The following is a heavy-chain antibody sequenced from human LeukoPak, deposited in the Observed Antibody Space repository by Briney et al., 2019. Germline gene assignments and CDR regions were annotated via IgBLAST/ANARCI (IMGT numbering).Heavy chain of an antibody. CDR1: GFTFSSYE. Sequence: GGSLRLSCAASGFTFSSYEMNWVRQAPGKGLEWVSYISSSGSTIYYPDSVKGRFTISRDNAKNSLYLQMNSLRAEDTAVYYCARDTKGGSYLVRAFDYWGQGTLVTVSS. D-gene: IGHD1-26*01. CDR3: ARDTKGGSYLVRAFDY. J-gene: IGHJ4*02. V-gene: IGHV3-48*03. CDR2: ISSSGSTI.